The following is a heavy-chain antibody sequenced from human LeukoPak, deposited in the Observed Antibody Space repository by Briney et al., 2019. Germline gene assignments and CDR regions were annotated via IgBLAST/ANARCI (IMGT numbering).Heavy chain of an antibody. J-gene: IGHJ6*02. V-gene: IGHV1-2*04. Sequence: ASVKVSCKASGYTFTGYYMHWVRQAPGQGLEWMGWINPNSGGTNYAQKFQGWVTITRDRSMSTAYMELSSLRSEDTAMYYCASTTGVPHLYYYYGMDVWGQGTTVTVSS. CDR2: INPNSGGT. D-gene: IGHD2-8*02. CDR3: ASTTGVPHLYYYYGMDV. CDR1: GYTFTGYY.